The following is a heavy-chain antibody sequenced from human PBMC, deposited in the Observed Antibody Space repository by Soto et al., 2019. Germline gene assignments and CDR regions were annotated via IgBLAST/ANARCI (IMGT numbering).Heavy chain of an antibody. CDR2: IYPGDSDT. CDR3: LTYTTRATSGMDV. D-gene: IGHD1-26*01. J-gene: IGHJ6*02. V-gene: IGHV5-51*01. CDR1: GYSFTSYW. Sequence: GESLKISCKGSGYSFTSYWIGWVRQMPGKGLEWMGIIYPGDSDTRYSPSFQGQVTISADKSISTAYLQWSSLKASDTAMYYCLTYTTRATSGMDVCGQVTTVTVS.